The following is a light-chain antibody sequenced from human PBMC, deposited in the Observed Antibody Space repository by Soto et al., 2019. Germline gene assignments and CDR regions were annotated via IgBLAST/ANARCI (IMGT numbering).Light chain of an antibody. CDR2: AAS. CDR3: QHSYSSPQT. V-gene: IGKV1-39*01. CDR1: QSNSSY. J-gene: IGKJ1*01. Sequence: DIQMTQSPSSLSASVGDRVTITCRASQSNSSYLNWYQQKPGKAPKLLIYAASSLQSGVPSRFSGSGSGTDFTLTISSLQPEDFATYYCQHSYSSPQTFGQGTKVEIK.